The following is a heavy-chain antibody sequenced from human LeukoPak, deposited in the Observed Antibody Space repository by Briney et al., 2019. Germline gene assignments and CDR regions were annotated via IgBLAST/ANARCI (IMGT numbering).Heavy chain of an antibody. D-gene: IGHD6-13*01. J-gene: IGHJ5*02. CDR3: ARARSSSWYNWFDP. CDR1: GGSFSGYY. Sequence: PSETLSLTCAVYGGSFSGYYWSWIRQPPGKGLEWIGEINHSGSTNYNPSLKSRVTISVDTSKNQFSLKLSSVTAADTAVYYCARARSSSWYNWFDPWGQGTLVTVSS. CDR2: INHSGST. V-gene: IGHV4-34*01.